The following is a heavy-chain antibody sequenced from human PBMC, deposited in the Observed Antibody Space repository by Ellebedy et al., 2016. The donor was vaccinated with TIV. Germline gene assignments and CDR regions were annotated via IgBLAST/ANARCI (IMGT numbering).Heavy chain of an antibody. CDR2: LNPNTGGT. V-gene: IGHV1-2*02. CDR3: AKVRASRHDGFDI. J-gene: IGHJ3*02. Sequence: ASVKVSCXASGYTFISYYMHWVRQAPGQGLEWMGWLNPNTGGTNYAQNFRGAVTMTRDTSIRTAYMEVRRLTSDDTAIYYCAKVRASRHDGFDIWGQGTLVTVSS. CDR1: GYTFISYY.